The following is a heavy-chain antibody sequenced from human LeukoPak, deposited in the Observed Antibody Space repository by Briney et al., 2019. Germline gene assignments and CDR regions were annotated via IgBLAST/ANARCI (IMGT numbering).Heavy chain of an antibody. V-gene: IGHV3-48*01. J-gene: IGHJ6*03. CDR1: GFTFSSYS. CDR2: ISSSSSTI. CDR3: ARGDSSSWYHHYYYYYMDV. D-gene: IGHD6-13*01. Sequence: PAGSLRLSCAASGFTFSSYSMNWVRQAPGKGLEWVSYISSSSSTIYYADSVKGRFTISGDNAKNSLYLQMNSLRAEDTAVYYCARGDSSSWYHHYYYYYMDVWGKGTTVTVSS.